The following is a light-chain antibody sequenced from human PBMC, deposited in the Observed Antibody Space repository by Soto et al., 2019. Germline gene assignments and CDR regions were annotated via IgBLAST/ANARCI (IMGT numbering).Light chain of an antibody. CDR2: GAS. V-gene: IGKV3D-15*01. J-gene: IGKJ4*01. CDR1: QSVNSN. Sequence: EIVMTQSPATLSVSPGERATLSCRASQSVNSNLAWYQQKVGQAPRLLIYGASKRATGIPDRFSGSGSGTDFTLTISRLEPEDFAVYYCQQFSSYPLTFGGGTKVDIK. CDR3: QQFSSYPLT.